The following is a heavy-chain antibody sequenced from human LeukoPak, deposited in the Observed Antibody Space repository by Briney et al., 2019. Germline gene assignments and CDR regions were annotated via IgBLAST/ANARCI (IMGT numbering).Heavy chain of an antibody. J-gene: IGHJ6*02. Sequence: KPSQTLSLTCTVSGGSISSSSYYWSWIRQPAGKGLEWIGRIYTSGSTNYNPSLKSRVTISVDTSKNQFSLKLSSVTAADTAVYYCARDGGWPTVTLYYYYGMDVWGQGTTVTVSS. CDR1: GGSISSSSYY. V-gene: IGHV4-61*02. D-gene: IGHD4-11*01. CDR2: IYTSGST. CDR3: ARDGGWPTVTLYYYYGMDV.